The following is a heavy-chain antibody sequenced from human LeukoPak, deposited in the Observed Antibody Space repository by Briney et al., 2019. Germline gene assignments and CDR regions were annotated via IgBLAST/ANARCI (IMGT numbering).Heavy chain of an antibody. Sequence: ASVKVSCKASGYTFTGYYMHWVRQAPGQGLEWMGWINPNSGGTNYGQKFQGRVFMTRDTSINTAYMDLSRLTSDDTAVYYCARGGNDCSGGSCYLSWSDYWGQGTLVTVSS. CDR1: GYTFTGYY. CDR3: ARGGNDCSGGSCYLSWSDY. CDR2: INPNSGGT. V-gene: IGHV1-2*02. J-gene: IGHJ4*02. D-gene: IGHD2-15*01.